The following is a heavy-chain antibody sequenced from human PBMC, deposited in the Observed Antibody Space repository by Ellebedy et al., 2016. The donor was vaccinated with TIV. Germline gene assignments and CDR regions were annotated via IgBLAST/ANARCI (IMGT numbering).Heavy chain of an antibody. CDR3: AREGDYGDYLLSCAWYFDL. J-gene: IGHJ2*01. D-gene: IGHD4-17*01. V-gene: IGHV3-48*01. CDR2: ISRSSSTI. Sequence: PGGSLRLSCVPSGFTFSSYSMIWVRQAPGKGLEWVSSISRSSSTIHYAVSVKGRFTISRDNAKNSLYLQMNSLRGEDTDVYHCAREGDYGDYLLSCAWYFDLWGRGTLVTVSS. CDR1: GFTFSSYS.